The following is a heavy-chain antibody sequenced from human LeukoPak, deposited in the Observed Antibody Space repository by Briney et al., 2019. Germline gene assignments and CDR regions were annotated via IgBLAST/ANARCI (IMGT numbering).Heavy chain of an antibody. Sequence: SVKVSCKASGGTFSSYAISWVRQAPGQGLEWMGGIIPIFGTANYAQKFQGRVTITADESTSTAYMELSRLRSDDTAVYCCARGITMVRGVPYWGQGTLVTVSS. J-gene: IGHJ4*02. CDR2: IIPIFGTA. V-gene: IGHV1-69*13. CDR1: GGTFSSYA. D-gene: IGHD3-10*01. CDR3: ARGITMVRGVPY.